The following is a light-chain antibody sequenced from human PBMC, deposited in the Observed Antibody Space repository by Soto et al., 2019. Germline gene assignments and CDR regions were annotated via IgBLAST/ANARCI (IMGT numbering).Light chain of an antibody. V-gene: IGLV2-14*01. Sequence: QSVLTQPASVSGSPGQSITISCTGTSSDVGGYIYVSWYQQHPGKAPKLMIYDVTSRPSGVSYRFSGSKSGNTASLTISGLQAEDEADYYCSSYTTSGSYVFGTGTKVTVL. CDR3: SSYTTSGSYV. CDR2: DVT. J-gene: IGLJ1*01. CDR1: SSDVGGYIY.